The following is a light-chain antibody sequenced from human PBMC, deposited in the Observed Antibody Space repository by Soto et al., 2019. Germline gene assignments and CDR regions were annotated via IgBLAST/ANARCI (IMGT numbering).Light chain of an antibody. J-gene: IGKJ4*01. V-gene: IGKV1-39*01. CDR1: QSIIKF. CDR3: QQSYSAPLT. CDR2: TAS. Sequence: DIQMTQSPTSLSASVGDRVTLTCRASQSIIKFLNWYQQKPGKAPKLLIYTASTLQGGVPSRFNGIGSGTNFTLTISSLHPEDFATYYCQQSYSAPLTFGGGTRVQIK.